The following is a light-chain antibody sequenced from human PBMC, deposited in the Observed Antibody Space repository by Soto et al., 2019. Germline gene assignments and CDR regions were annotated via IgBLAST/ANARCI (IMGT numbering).Light chain of an antibody. CDR1: QSVGRNY. Sequence: EIVLTQSPGTLSLSPGERATLSCRASQSVGRNYLAWYQQKLGQAPRLLIYGASSRATGIPDRFSGSGSGTDFTLTISRLEPEDVAVFYCQQYAGSPLTFGGGTKIEI. V-gene: IGKV3-20*01. CDR3: QQYAGSPLT. CDR2: GAS. J-gene: IGKJ4*01.